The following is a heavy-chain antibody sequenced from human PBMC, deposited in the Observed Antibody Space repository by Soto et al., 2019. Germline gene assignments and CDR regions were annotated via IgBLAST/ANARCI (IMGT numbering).Heavy chain of an antibody. V-gene: IGHV4-59*08. CDR1: GGSISSYY. D-gene: IGHD3-10*01. Sequence: SETLSLTCTVSGGSISSYYWSWIRQPPGKGLEWIGYIYYSGSTNYSPSFEGHVTISVDKSITTAYLQWNSLKASDTAIYYCARQYQGSGSFYPIPASWGQGTPVTVSS. CDR3: ARQYQGSGSFYPIPAS. J-gene: IGHJ5*02. CDR2: IYYSGST.